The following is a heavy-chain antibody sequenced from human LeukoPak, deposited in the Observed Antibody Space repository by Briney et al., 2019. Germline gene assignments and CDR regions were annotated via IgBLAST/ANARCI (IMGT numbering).Heavy chain of an antibody. V-gene: IGHV3-23*01. Sequence: GGSLRLSCAASGFTFSSYAMSWVRQAPGKGLEWVSAISGSGGSTYYADSVKGRFTISGDNSKNTLYLQMNSLRAEDTAVYYCAIPLSIAARRSPDYWGQGTLVTVSS. CDR2: ISGSGGST. CDR3: AIPLSIAARRSPDY. D-gene: IGHD6-6*01. J-gene: IGHJ4*02. CDR1: GFTFSSYA.